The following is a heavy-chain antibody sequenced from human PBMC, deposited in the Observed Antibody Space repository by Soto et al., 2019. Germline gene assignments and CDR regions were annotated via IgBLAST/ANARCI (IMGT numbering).Heavy chain of an antibody. V-gene: IGHV1-69*01. D-gene: IGHD2-21*01. J-gene: IGHJ6*03. Sequence: QVQLVQSGADVKKPGSSVKVSCTAFGGSFNNYAVSWVRQAPGQGLEWMGGITPVTGKAAYAQRFQSRVSITADDTTKTVYMELSSLRTDDTATYYCARKSSIAPLGQFYTYYVDIAVWGQGPAVTVSS. CDR3: ARKSSIAPLGQFYTYYVDIAV. CDR1: GGSFNNYA. CDR2: ITPVTGKA.